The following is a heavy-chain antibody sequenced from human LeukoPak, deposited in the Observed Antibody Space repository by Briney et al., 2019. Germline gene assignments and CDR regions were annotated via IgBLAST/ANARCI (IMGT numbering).Heavy chain of an antibody. CDR1: GGSFSGYY. CDR2: INHSGST. J-gene: IGHJ4*02. D-gene: IGHD5-12*01. CDR3: AREGRGYSGCARY. Sequence: SETLSLTCAVYGGSFSGYYWSWIRQPPGKGLEWIGEINHSGSTNYSPSLKSRVTISVDTSKNQFSLKLSSVTAADTAVYYCAREGRGYSGCARYWGQGTLVTVSS. V-gene: IGHV4-34*01.